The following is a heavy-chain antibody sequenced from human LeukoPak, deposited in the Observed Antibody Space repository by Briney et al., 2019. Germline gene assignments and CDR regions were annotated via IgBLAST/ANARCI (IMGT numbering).Heavy chain of an antibody. CDR3: AAGVETEDYYRDF. Sequence: SETLSLTCSASGVSITSGRYYWIWIRQPAGKGLEWIGRLYTNDNTNYDPSLESRVSISVRTSKSQFYLQLTSVTAADTAVYFCAAGVETEDYYRDFWGKGITVIVSS. J-gene: IGHJ6*03. V-gene: IGHV4-61*02. D-gene: IGHD5-18*01. CDR2: LYTNDNT. CDR1: GVSITSGRYY.